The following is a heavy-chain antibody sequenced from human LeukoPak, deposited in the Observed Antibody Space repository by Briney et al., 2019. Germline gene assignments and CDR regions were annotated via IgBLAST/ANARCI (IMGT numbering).Heavy chain of an antibody. CDR2: ITGSSNPI. CDR3: VRDPEALDY. J-gene: IGHJ4*02. CDR1: GFTFSTYS. Sequence: PGRSLRLSCAASGFTFSTYSMNWVRQAPGKGLEWASYITGSSNPIYYADSVKGRFTISRDNAKNSLYLQMNSLRDEDTAVYYCVRDPEALDYWGQGTLVTVSS. V-gene: IGHV3-48*02.